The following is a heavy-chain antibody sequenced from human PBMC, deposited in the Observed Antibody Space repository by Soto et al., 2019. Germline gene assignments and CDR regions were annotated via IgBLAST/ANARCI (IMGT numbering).Heavy chain of an antibody. Sequence: QVQLVESGGGVVQPGRSLRLSCAASGFTFSSYAMHWVRQAPGKGLEWVEVISYDGSNKYYADSVKGRFTISRDNSKNTLYLQMNSLRAEDTDVYYCASAYEGDYFDYWGQGTLVTVSS. CDR3: ASAYEGDYFDY. CDR2: ISYDGSNK. V-gene: IGHV3-30-3*01. J-gene: IGHJ4*02. D-gene: IGHD3-16*01. CDR1: GFTFSSYA.